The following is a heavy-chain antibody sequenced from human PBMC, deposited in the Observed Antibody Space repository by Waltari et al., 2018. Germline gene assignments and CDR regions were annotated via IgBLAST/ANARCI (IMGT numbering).Heavy chain of an antibody. V-gene: IGHV3-43*01. CDR1: GFIFADFT. J-gene: IGHJ4*02. CDR3: VKDIGGSDS. CDR2: ISWDGDLT. Sequence: EVHLVVSGGAVVQPGGSLRLSCDASGFIFADFTMHWVRQPPGKGLEWVSLISWDGDLTYYGDSVKGRFTISRDNSKDSLYLQMNSLRSEDTALYYCVKDIGGSDSWGQGTPVTVSS.